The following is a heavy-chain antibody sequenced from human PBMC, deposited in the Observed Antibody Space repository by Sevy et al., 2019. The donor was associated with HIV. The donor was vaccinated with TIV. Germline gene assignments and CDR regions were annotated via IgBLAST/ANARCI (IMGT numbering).Heavy chain of an antibody. D-gene: IGHD3-10*01. V-gene: IGHV3-49*03. CDR2: IRSNTFGAIT. CDR3: ARVRGTISPYYYFGMDV. J-gene: IGHJ6*02. CDR1: GFTFGDYA. Sequence: GGSLRLSCTASGFTFGDYAMNWLRQAPGKGLEWVGFIRSNTFGAITEDAETVKGRFTMSRDDSKSIAYLQMNSLKTEDTAVYVCARVRGTISPYYYFGMDVWGQGTTVTVSS.